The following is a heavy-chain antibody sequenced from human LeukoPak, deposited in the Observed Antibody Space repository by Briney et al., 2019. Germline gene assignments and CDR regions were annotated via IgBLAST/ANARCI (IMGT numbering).Heavy chain of an antibody. V-gene: IGHV1-2*02. CDR3: ARGWSRGAYFDY. D-gene: IGHD3-3*01. Sequence: ASVKVSCKASGYTFTGYYMHWVRQAPGQGLEWMGWINPNSGGTNCAQKFQGRVTMTRDTSISTAYMELSRLRSDDTAVYYCARGWSRGAYFDYWGQGTLVTVSS. CDR2: INPNSGGT. CDR1: GYTFTGYY. J-gene: IGHJ4*02.